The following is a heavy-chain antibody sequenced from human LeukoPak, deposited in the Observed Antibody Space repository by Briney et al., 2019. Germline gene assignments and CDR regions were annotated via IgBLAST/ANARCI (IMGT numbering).Heavy chain of an antibody. Sequence: SETLSLTCTVSGGSISSYYWTWIRQPAGRGLEWIGRVSASGNTRYNPSLESRVTMSVDTSKNQFSLSLTSVTAADTGVYFCATGLAGNYDFNCFDPWGQGTLVTVSS. CDR3: ATGLAGNYDFNCFDP. CDR2: VSASGNT. CDR1: GGSISSYY. V-gene: IGHV4-4*07. J-gene: IGHJ5*02. D-gene: IGHD1-7*01.